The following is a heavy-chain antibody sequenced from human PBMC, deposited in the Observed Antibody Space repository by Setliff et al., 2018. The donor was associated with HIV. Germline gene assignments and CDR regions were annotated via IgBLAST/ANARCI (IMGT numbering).Heavy chain of an antibody. CDR3: ARVPAAIDY. CDR1: GFTFSSYA. D-gene: IGHD2-15*01. V-gene: IGHV3-30*04. Sequence: GGSLRLSCAASGFTFSSYAMHWVRQAPGKGLEWVAVISYDGSYKYYADSVKGRFTISRDDAKNSLYLQMNSLRAEDTAVYYCARVPAAIDYWGQGTLVTVSS. J-gene: IGHJ4*02. CDR2: ISYDGSYK.